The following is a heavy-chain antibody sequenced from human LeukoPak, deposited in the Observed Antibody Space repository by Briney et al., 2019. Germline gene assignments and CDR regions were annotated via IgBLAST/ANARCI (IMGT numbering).Heavy chain of an antibody. D-gene: IGHD6-13*01. J-gene: IGHJ6*02. Sequence: GGSLRLSCAASGFTFSSHSRNWVRQAPGKGLEWVSHISGSRSTIYYADSVKGRFTISRDNSKNTLYLQMNSLRAEDTAVYYCASIPSSWPLYYYYGMDVWGQGTTVTVSS. CDR3: ASIPSSWPLYYYYGMDV. CDR2: ISGSRSTI. V-gene: IGHV3-48*01. CDR1: GFTFSSHS.